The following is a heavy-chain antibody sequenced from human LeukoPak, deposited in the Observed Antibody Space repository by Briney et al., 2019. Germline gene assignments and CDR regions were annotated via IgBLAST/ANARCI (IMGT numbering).Heavy chain of an antibody. CDR3: ARGSMPGTGLPFDY. D-gene: IGHD3-9*01. J-gene: IGHJ4*02. CDR2: VYTGGRT. Sequence: GGSLRLSCATSGFTIGKSDMAWVRQAPGKGLEWVSIVYTGGRTFHADSVRGRFTMSRDQSKNTVGLQMNSLRSEDTALYYCARGSMPGTGLPFDYWGQGTQVSVSS. V-gene: IGHV3-53*05. CDR1: GFTIGKSD.